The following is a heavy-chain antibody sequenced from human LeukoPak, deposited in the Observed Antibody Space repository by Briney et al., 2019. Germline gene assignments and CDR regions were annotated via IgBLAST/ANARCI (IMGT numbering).Heavy chain of an antibody. CDR2: IYYSGST. CDR3: ARAVGDFWSGYSAFDI. V-gene: IGHV4-30-4*08. J-gene: IGHJ3*02. CDR1: GGSISSGDYY. D-gene: IGHD3-3*01. Sequence: PSETLSLTCTVSGGSISSGDYYWSWIRQPPGKGLEWIGYIYYSGSTYYNPSLKSRVTISVDTSKNQFSLKLSSVTAADTAVYYCARAVGDFWSGYSAFDIWGQGTMITVSS.